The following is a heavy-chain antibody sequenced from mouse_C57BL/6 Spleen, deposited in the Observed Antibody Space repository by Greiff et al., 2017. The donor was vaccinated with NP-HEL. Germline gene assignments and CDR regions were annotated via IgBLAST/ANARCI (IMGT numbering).Heavy chain of an antibody. J-gene: IGHJ2*01. V-gene: IGHV1-52*01. Sequence: QVQLQQPGAELVRPGSSVKLSCKASGYTFTSYWMHWVKQRPIQGLEWIGNIDPSDSETHYNQKFKDKATLTVDKSSSTAYMQLSSLTSEDSAVYYCARWEENYYGSFDYWGQGTTLTVSS. CDR1: GYTFTSYW. CDR2: IDPSDSET. CDR3: ARWEENYYGSFDY. D-gene: IGHD1-1*01.